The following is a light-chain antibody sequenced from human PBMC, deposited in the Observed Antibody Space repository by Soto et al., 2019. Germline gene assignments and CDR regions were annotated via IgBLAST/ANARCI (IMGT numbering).Light chain of an antibody. Sequence: EIAMTQSPATLSVSPGESAILSCRASQSISSNLAWYQQKPGQAPRRLIYGASTRATGIPARFSGSGSGTEFTLTISSVQSEDFAGYCCQQYNISPPITCGQGTGLEIK. J-gene: IGKJ5*01. CDR2: GAS. CDR3: QQYNISPPIT. CDR1: QSISSN. V-gene: IGKV3D-15*01.